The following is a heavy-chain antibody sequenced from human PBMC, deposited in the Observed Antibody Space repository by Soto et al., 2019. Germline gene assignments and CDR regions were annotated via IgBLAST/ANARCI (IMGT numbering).Heavy chain of an antibody. CDR2: IYHSGST. V-gene: IGHV4-38-2*01. Sequence: EPLSLTCAGSGYSISSGYYWGWIRQPPGKGLAWIGSIYHSGSTYYNPSLKSRVTISVDTSKNQFSLKLSSVTAADTAVYYCASRGYYSYYGMDVWGQGTTVTVSS. J-gene: IGHJ6*02. CDR1: GYSISSGYY. CDR3: ASRGYYSYYGMDV.